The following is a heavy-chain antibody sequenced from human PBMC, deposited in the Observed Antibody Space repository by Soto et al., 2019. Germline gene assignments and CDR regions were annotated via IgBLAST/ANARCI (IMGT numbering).Heavy chain of an antibody. CDR2: IYHSGST. J-gene: IGHJ6*01. CDR1: GGAISSGGYS. CDR3: ASSAASLTVTHPYGMDV. V-gene: IGHV4-30-2*01. Sequence: PTETLSLTCAVSGGAISSGGYSWSWIRQPPGKGLEWIGYIYHSGSTYYNPSLKSRVTISVDRSKNQFSLKLSSVTAADTAVYYCASSAASLTVTHPYGMDVWGQGTTVIVSS. D-gene: IGHD3-9*01.